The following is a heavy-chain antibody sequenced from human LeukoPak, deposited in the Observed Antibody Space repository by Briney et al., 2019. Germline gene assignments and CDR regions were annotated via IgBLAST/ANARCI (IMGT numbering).Heavy chain of an antibody. Sequence: GGSLRLSCAASGFSFSSYAMSWVRQAPGRGLEWVSAISGSGGSTYHAASVKGLFTIARDNSKNTLYLQMSSLRAEDTAVYYCARGGTYYYDGSGYFFFDYWGQGTLVTVSS. J-gene: IGHJ4*02. V-gene: IGHV3-23*01. CDR2: ISGSGGST. D-gene: IGHD3-22*01. CDR3: ARGGTYYYDGSGYFFFDY. CDR1: GFSFSSYA.